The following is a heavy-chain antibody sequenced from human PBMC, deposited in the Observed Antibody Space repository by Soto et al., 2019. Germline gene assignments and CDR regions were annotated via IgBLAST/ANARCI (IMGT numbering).Heavy chain of an antibody. D-gene: IGHD3-10*01. CDR3: AKKEGNRGAQGWYFEL. V-gene: IGHV3-23*01. Sequence: EVQLLESGGRVVQPGGSLRLSCATSGFVVTNYAMTWVRQAPGKGLEWVSTIAGTGNNIYYAGSVKGRFTISRDISNNTVFLQMNILRADDTAVYFCAKKEGNRGAQGWYFELWGCGTLVTVSS. J-gene: IGHJ2*01. CDR1: GFVVTNYA. CDR2: IAGTGNNI.